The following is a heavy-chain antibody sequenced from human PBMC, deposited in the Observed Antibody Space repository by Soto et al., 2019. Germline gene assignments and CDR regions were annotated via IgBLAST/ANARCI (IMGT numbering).Heavy chain of an antibody. CDR1: GFTFSNYW. CDR3: VRVSSSSQDGYRHFDN. CDR2: INGDGSIT. Sequence: EVQLVESGGGLVQSGGSLRLSCAVSGFTFSNYWMHWVRQTPGKGLECVSRINGDGSITREADSVKGRFTSSRDNAKNTLYLQMNSLRADDTAVYYCVRVSSSSQDGYRHFDNWGQGTLVSVSS. J-gene: IGHJ4*02. D-gene: IGHD5-18*01. V-gene: IGHV3-74*01.